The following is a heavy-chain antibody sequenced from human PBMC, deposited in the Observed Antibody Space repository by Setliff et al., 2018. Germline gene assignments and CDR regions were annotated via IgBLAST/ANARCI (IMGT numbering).Heavy chain of an antibody. J-gene: IGHJ4*02. Sequence: SETLSLTCAVYGGSFSGYYWGWIRQPPGKGLEWIGSIYHSGSTYYNPSLKSRVTISVDTSKNQFSLKLSSVTAADTAVYYCARDMMGGGFFGVVNPIDYWGQGTLVTVSS. CDR3: ARDMMGGGFFGVVNPIDY. CDR2: IYHSGST. D-gene: IGHD3-3*01. V-gene: IGHV4-34*01. CDR1: GGSFSGYY.